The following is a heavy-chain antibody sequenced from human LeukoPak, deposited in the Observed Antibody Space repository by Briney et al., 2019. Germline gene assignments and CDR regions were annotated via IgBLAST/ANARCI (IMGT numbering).Heavy chain of an antibody. CDR2: ISGSGGST. D-gene: IGHD2-21*01. J-gene: IGHJ4*02. CDR1: GITLSNYG. Sequence: PEGSLRLSCAVSGITLSNYGMSWVRQAPGKGLEWVAGISGSGGSTNYADSVKGRFTISRDNPTNTLFLQMNSLRAEDTAVYFCAKRGVVIRVILVGFHREAYYFDSWGQGALVTVSS. CDR3: AKRGVVIRVILVGFHREAYYFDS. V-gene: IGHV3-23*01.